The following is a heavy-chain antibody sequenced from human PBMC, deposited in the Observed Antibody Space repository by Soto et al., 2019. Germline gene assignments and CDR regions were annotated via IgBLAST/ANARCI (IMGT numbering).Heavy chain of an antibody. D-gene: IGHD3-10*01. CDR3: ERELRFGEDYYGMDV. CDR1: YGNISSRGYY. Sequence: SETLSLTSTVAYGNISSRGYYWSWIHQHPGKGLEWIGYIYYSGSTYYNPSLKSRVTISVDTSKNQFSLKLSSVTAADTAVYYCERELRFGEDYYGMDVWGQGTTVTVSS. V-gene: IGHV4-31*03. CDR2: IYYSGST. J-gene: IGHJ6*02.